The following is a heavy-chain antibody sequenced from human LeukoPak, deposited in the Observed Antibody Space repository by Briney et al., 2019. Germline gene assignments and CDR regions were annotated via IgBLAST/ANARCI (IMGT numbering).Heavy chain of an antibody. CDR3: ETGGIPNLDP. CDR1: GGSISSYY. V-gene: IGHV4-59*08. J-gene: IGHJ5*02. Sequence: SETLSLTCTVSGGSISSYYWSWIRQPPGKGLEWIGYIYYSGNTIYNPSLESRVTISVDTSKNQFYLPESSVPAAETAGYYCETGGIPNLDPWGQGTLATVSS. CDR2: IYYSGNT. D-gene: IGHD6-25*01.